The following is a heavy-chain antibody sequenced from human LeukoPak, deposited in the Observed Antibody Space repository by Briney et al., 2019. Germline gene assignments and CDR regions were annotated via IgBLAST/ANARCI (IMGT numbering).Heavy chain of an antibody. D-gene: IGHD3-10*01. V-gene: IGHV1-69*13. CDR2: IIPIFGTA. CDR1: GGTFSSYA. J-gene: IGHJ6*02. CDR3: GRSYGSGSFYYYYGMDV. Sequence: SVKVSCKASGGTFSSYAISWVRQAPGQGLEWMGGIIPIFGTANYAQKFQGRVTITADESTSTAYMELSSLRSEDTAVYYCGRSYGSGSFYYYYGMDVWGQGATVTVSS.